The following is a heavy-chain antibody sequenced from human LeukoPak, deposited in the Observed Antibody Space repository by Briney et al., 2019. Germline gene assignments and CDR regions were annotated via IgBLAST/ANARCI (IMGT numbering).Heavy chain of an antibody. V-gene: IGHV4-39*07. Sequence: SETLSLTCTVSGGSISSSSYYWGWIRQPPGKGLEWIGSIYYSGSTYYNPSPKSRVTISVDTSKNQFSLKLSSVSAADTAVYYCARVSLAPYYFDYWGQGTLVTVSS. CDR3: ARVSLAPYYFDY. CDR2: IYYSGST. CDR1: GGSISSSSYY. J-gene: IGHJ4*02.